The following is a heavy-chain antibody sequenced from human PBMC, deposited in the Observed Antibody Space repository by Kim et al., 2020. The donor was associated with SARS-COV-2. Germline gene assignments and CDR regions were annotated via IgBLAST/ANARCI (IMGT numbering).Heavy chain of an antibody. CDR2: ISYDGSNK. CDR3: ARGAAAGTRDDAFDI. D-gene: IGHD6-13*01. Sequence: GGSLRLSCAASGFTFSSYGMHWVRQAPGKGLEWVAVISYDGSNKYYADSVKGRFTISRDNSKNTLYLQMNSLRAEDTAVYYCARGAAAGTRDDAFDIWG. CDR1: GFTFSSYG. J-gene: IGHJ3*02. V-gene: IGHV3-33*05.